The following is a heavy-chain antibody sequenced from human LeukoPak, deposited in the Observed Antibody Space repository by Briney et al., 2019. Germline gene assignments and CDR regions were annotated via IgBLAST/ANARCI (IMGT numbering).Heavy chain of an antibody. D-gene: IGHD6-19*01. CDR3: ARASEPYSSGPVGY. J-gene: IGHJ4*02. V-gene: IGHV3-33*01. CDR1: GFTFSSYG. Sequence: GRSLGLSCAASGFTFSSYGMHWVRQAPGKGLEWVAVIWYDGSNKYYADSVKGRFTISRDNSKNTLYLQMNSLRAEDTAVYYCARASEPYSSGPVGYWGQGTLVTVSS. CDR2: IWYDGSNK.